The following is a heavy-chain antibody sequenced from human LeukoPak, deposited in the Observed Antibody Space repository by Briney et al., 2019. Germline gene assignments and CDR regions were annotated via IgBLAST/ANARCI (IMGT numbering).Heavy chain of an antibody. CDR1: GYTFTGYY. J-gene: IGHJ5*02. CDR3: ARGPRSYSSSWYNWFDP. D-gene: IGHD6-13*01. CDR2: INPNSGGT. Sequence: ASVKVSCKASGYTFTGYYMHWVRLAPGQGLEWMGWINPNSGGTNYAQKFQGRVTMTRDTSISTAYMELSRLRSDDTAVYYCARGPRSYSSSWYNWFDPWGQGTLVTVSS. V-gene: IGHV1-2*02.